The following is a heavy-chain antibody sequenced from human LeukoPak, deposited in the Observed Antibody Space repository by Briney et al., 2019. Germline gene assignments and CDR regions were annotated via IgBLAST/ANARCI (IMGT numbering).Heavy chain of an antibody. V-gene: IGHV4-31*03. J-gene: IGHJ6*02. CDR1: GGSISSGGYY. Sequence: SETLSLTCTVSGGSISSGGYYWSWIRQHPGKGLEWIGYIYYSGSTYYNPSLKSRVTILVDTSKNQFSLKLSSVTAADTAVYYCARLSLVRGASTQRYYYYGMDVWGQGTTVTVSS. D-gene: IGHD3-10*01. CDR3: ARLSLVRGASTQRYYYYGMDV. CDR2: IYYSGST.